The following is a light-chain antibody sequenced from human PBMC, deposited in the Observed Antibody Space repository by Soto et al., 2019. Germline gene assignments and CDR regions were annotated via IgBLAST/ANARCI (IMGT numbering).Light chain of an antibody. CDR3: SSYSSSSIVV. V-gene: IGLV2-14*03. Sequence: QSVLTQPASVSGSPGQSITISCTGTSSDVGGYNYASWYQQHPGKAPKLMIYDVSNRPSGVSNRFSGSKSGNTASLTISGLQAEDEADYYCSSYSSSSIVVFGGGTKLTVL. CDR1: SSDVGGYNY. J-gene: IGLJ2*01. CDR2: DVS.